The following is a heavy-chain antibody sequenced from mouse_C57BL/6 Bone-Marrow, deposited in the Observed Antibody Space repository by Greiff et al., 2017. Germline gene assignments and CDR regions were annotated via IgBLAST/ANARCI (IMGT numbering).Heavy chain of an antibody. CDR2: LNPDNGGT. V-gene: IGHV1-26*01. Sequence: EVQLQQSGPELVRPGASVKISCTASGYTITDDYMNWVKQSPGQSLEWIGWLNPDNGGTSYAPKFKGKATLTADKSSSTAYLELSSLTSEDSAVYYCATCRFAYGGQVTLVTVSA. J-gene: IGHJ3*01. CDR3: ATCRFAY. CDR1: GYTITDDY.